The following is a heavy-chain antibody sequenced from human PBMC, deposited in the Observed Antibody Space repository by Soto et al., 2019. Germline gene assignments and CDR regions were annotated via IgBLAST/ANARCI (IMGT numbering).Heavy chain of an antibody. CDR2: IYYSGST. J-gene: IGHJ6*02. D-gene: IGHD6-13*01. CDR3: ARLGAGTYYYYGMDV. Sequence: QLQLQESGPGLVKPSETLSLTCTVSGGSISSSSYYWGWIRQPPGKGLEWIGSIYYSGSTYYNPSLKSRVTISVDTSKNQFSLKLSSVTAADTAVYYCARLGAGTYYYYGMDVWGQGTTVTVSS. V-gene: IGHV4-39*01. CDR1: GGSISSSSYY.